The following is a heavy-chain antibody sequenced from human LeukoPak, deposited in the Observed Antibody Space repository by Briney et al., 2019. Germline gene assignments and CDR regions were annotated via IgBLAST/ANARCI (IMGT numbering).Heavy chain of an antibody. CDR3: ARLLGESIY. D-gene: IGHD3-16*01. CDR1: GVTFSSYA. CDR2: IIPILGIA. J-gene: IGHJ4*02. V-gene: IGHV1-69*04. Sequence: SVKVSCKASGVTFSSYAISWVRQAPGQGLEWMGRIIPILGIANYAQKFQGRVTITGDKSTSTAYMELSSLRSEDTAVYYCARLLGESIYWGQGTLVTVSS.